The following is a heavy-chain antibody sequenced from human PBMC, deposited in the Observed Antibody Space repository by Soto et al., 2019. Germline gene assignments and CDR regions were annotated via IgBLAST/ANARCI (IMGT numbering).Heavy chain of an antibody. CDR1: GYIFTDYY. CDR3: ASGKRGSYAPFDY. Sequence: ASVKVSCKASGYIFTDYYIHWVRQAPGQELGWMGRINPNSGGTNYAQKFQGRVTMTRDTSISTAYNELSSLRSEDTAVYYCASGKRGSYAPFDYWGQGTLVTVSS. J-gene: IGHJ4*02. V-gene: IGHV1-2*06. CDR2: INPNSGGT. D-gene: IGHD1-26*01.